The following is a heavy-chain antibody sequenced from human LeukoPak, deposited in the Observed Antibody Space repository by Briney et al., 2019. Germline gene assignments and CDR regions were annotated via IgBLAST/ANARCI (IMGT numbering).Heavy chain of an antibody. CDR3: ARASGGYSSGWYLDY. J-gene: IGHJ4*02. V-gene: IGHV4-61*01. CDR2: IYYSGST. Sequence: PSETLSLTCTVSGGSVSSGSYYWNCIRQPPGKGLEWIGYIYYSGSTNYNPSLKSRVTISVDTSKNQFSLKLSSVTAADTAVYYCARASGGYSSGWYLDYWGQGTLVTVSS. CDR1: GGSVSSGSYY. D-gene: IGHD6-19*01.